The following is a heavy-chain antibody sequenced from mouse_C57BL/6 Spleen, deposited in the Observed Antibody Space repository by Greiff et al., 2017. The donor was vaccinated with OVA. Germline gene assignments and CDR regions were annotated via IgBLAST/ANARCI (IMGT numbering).Heavy chain of an antibody. Sequence: VKLMESGPGLVAPSQCLSITCTVSGFSLTSYGVDWVRQPPGKGLEWLGVIWGGGGTTYNSAPISRLSISKDNTKSQVFLKMNRLQTDDTAMYYCAKRGDYGSFSWFAYWGQGTLVTVSA. D-gene: IGHD1-1*01. CDR2: IWGGGGT. V-gene: IGHV2-9*01. J-gene: IGHJ3*01. CDR3: AKRGDYGSFSWFAY. CDR1: GFSLTSYG.